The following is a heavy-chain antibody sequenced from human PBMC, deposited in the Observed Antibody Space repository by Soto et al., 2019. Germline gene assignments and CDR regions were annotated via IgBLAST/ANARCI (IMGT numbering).Heavy chain of an antibody. D-gene: IGHD3-10*01. J-gene: IGHJ5*02. CDR2: ISGSGGST. CDR1: GFTFSSYA. CDR3: ARRAPSRSFRRYGSGPNWFDP. V-gene: IGHV3-23*01. Sequence: EVQLLESGGGLVQPGGSLRLSCAASGFTFSSYAMSWVRQAPGKGLEWVSAISGSGGSTYYADSVKGRFTISRDNSKNTLYLQMNSLSAEDTAVYYCARRAPSRSFRRYGSGPNWFDPWGQGTLVTVSS.